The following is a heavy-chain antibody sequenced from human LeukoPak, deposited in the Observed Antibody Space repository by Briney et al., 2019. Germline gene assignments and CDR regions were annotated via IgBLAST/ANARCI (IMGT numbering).Heavy chain of an antibody. J-gene: IGHJ6*03. Sequence: SETLSLTCAVYGGSFSGYYWSWIRQPPGKGLEWIGEINHSGSTNYNPSLKSRVTISVDTSKNQFSLKLGSVTAADTAVYYCARGDVYYYYYMDVWGKGTTVTVSS. CDR3: ARGDVYYYYYMDV. CDR2: INHSGST. CDR1: GGSFSGYY. V-gene: IGHV4-34*01.